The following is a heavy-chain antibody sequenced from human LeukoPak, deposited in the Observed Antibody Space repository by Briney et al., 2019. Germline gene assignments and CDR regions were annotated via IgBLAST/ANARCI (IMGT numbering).Heavy chain of an antibody. V-gene: IGHV7-4-1*02. J-gene: IGHJ4*02. Sequence: ASVKVSCKASGYTFTSYAMNWVRQAPGQGLEWMGWINTNTGNPTYAQGFTGRFVFSLDTSVSTAYLQISSLKAEDTAVYYCARDHLDWDDILTGYFDYWGQGTLVTVSS. CDR1: GYTFTSYA. CDR2: INTNTGNP. CDR3: ARDHLDWDDILTGYFDY. D-gene: IGHD3-9*01.